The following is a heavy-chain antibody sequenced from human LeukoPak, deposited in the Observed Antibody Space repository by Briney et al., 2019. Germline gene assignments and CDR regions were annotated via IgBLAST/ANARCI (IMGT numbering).Heavy chain of an antibody. CDR3: AREFGDYEAIDY. CDR1: GFTFSSYS. Sequence: GGSLRLSCAASGFTFSSYSMNWVRQAPGKGLEWVSSISSSNYIYYADSVKGRFTISRDNAKNSLYLQMNSLRAEDTAVYYCAREFGDYEAIDYWGQGTLVTVSS. J-gene: IGHJ4*02. D-gene: IGHD4-17*01. CDR2: ISSSNYI. V-gene: IGHV3-21*01.